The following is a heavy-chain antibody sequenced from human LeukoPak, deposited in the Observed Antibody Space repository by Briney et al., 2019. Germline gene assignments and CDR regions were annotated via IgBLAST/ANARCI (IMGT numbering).Heavy chain of an antibody. J-gene: IGHJ4*02. D-gene: IGHD6-13*01. V-gene: IGHV1-24*01. CDR1: GGTFSSYA. CDR2: FDPEDGET. CDR3: ATESSSSPPMVY. Sequence: AWVKVSCMASGGTFSSYAISWVRQAPGEGSEWMGGFDPEDGETIYAQKFQGRVTMTEDTSTDTAYMELSSLRSEDTAVYYCATESSSSPPMVYWAQRTLVTVSS.